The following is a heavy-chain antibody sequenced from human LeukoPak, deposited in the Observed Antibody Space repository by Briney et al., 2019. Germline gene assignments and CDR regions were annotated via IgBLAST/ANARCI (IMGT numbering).Heavy chain of an antibody. V-gene: IGHV4-34*01. D-gene: IGHD3-16*02. J-gene: IGHJ4*02. CDR1: GGSFSGYY. Sequence: PSETLSLTCAVYGGSFSGYYWSWIRQPPGKGLEWIGEINHSGSTNYNPSLKSRVTISVDTSKNQFSLKLSSVTAADTAVYYCARAMITFGGVIVIPSALDYWGQGTLVTVSS. CDR3: ARAMITFGGVIVIPSALDY. CDR2: INHSGST.